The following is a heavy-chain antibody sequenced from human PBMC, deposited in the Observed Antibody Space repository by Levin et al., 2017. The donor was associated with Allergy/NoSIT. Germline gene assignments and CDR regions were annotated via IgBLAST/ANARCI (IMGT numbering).Heavy chain of an antibody. Sequence: PGGSLRLSCVASGITFSNAWLSWSRQAPGKGLEWVGRIKSKTDGGTVEYAAPVKGRFTISRDDAKNTLYLQMNSLQTEDTAVYFCTTYSSSWYYFDYWGQGTLVTVSS. CDR2: IKSKTDGGTV. CDR3: TTYSSSWYYFDY. V-gene: IGHV3-15*01. J-gene: IGHJ4*02. CDR1: GITFSNAW. D-gene: IGHD6-13*01.